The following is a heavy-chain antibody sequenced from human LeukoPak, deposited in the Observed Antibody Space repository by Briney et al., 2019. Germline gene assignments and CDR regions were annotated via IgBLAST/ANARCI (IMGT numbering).Heavy chain of an antibody. CDR1: GYTFTSYG. V-gene: IGHV1-18*01. D-gene: IGHD3-22*01. Sequence: ASVKVSCKASGYTFTSYGISWVRQAPGQGLEWMGWISAYNGNTNYAQKLQGRVTMTTDTSTSTAYMELRSLRSDDTAVYYCARATYYYDSSGYPPPDYWGQGTLVTASS. J-gene: IGHJ4*02. CDR2: ISAYNGNT. CDR3: ARATYYYDSSGYPPPDY.